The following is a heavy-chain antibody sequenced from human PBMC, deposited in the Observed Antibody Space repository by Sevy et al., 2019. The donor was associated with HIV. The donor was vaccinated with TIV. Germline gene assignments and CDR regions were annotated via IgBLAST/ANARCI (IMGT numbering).Heavy chain of an antibody. J-gene: IGHJ6*02. Sequence: GGSLRLSCVASGFIFRDRYMSWIRQAPGKGLEWASFISSRSSEINYADSVKRRFTISRDNAKNSLYLQMNSLRAEDTAVYYCAGDFMPVASAGTGALGVWGQGTAVTVSS. CDR1: GFIFRDRY. V-gene: IGHV3-11*05. CDR2: ISSRSSEI. D-gene: IGHD6-13*01. CDR3: AGDFMPVASAGTGALGV.